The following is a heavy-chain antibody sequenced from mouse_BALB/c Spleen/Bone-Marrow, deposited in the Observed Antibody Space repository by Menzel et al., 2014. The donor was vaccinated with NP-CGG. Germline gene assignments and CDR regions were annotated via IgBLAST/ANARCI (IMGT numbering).Heavy chain of an antibody. CDR1: GFSLTSYG. CDR3: ARDGVYGSHYYAMDY. V-gene: IGHV2-9*02. CDR2: IWAGGST. Sequence: QVQLKESGPGLVAPSQSLSITCTVSGFSLTSYGVHWVRPPPGKGLEWLGVIWAGGSTNYNSALMSRLSISKDNSKSXVFLKMNRLQTDDTAMYYCARDGVYGSHYYAMDYWGQGTSVTVSS. D-gene: IGHD1-1*02. J-gene: IGHJ4*01.